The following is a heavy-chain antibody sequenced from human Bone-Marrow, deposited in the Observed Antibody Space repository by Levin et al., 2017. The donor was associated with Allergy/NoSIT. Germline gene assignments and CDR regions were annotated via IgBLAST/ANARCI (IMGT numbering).Heavy chain of an antibody. CDR2: ITFSGKT. Sequence: PSETLSLTCTVSGAYADTDAFFWSWIRQFPGKGLEWIGYITFSGKTYSNPSLKNRVTMSGDASKNQVSLRLTSVTAADTAIDYCASDTRGAVVGVWDFWGPGTLVTVSS. J-gene: IGHJ4*01. V-gene: IGHV4-31*03. CDR1: GAYADTDAFF. D-gene: IGHD3-10*01. CDR3: ASDTRGAVVGVWDF.